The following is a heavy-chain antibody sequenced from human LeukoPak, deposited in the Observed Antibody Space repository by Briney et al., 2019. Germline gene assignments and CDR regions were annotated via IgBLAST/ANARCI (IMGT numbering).Heavy chain of an antibody. J-gene: IGHJ4*02. Sequence: GGSLRLSCAASGFTVSSNYMSWVRQAPGKGLEWVSVIYSGGSTYYADSVKGRFTISRDNSKNTLYLQMNSLRAEDTAVYYCARDRVVGSSWYEGGDYWGQGTLVTVSS. CDR2: IYSGGST. V-gene: IGHV3-53*01. CDR3: ARDRVVGSSWYEGGDY. CDR1: GFTVSSNY. D-gene: IGHD6-13*01.